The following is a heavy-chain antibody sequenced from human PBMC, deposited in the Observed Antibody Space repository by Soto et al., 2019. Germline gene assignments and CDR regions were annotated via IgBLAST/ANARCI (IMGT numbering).Heavy chain of an antibody. J-gene: IGHJ6*02. V-gene: IGHV4-34*01. CDR3: AGARFDSWSHIYYGLDV. CDR2: ITHGGST. D-gene: IGHD3-3*01. CDR1: GGSFSAYS. Sequence: PSETLSLTCGVYGGSFSAYSWTWLRQSPGKGLEWIGEITHGGSTDYNPALKSRLVMSVDTSKNQFFLRVTSVTAADAAVYFCAGARFDSWSHIYYGLDVWGQGTTVTVSS.